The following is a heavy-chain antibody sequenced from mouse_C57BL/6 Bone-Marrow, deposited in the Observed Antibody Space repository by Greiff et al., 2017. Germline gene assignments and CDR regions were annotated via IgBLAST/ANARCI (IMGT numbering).Heavy chain of an antibody. D-gene: IGHD1-1*01. Sequence: VQLQQSGPELVKPGASVKISCKASGYAFSSSWMNWVKQRPGKGLEWLGRIYPGDGDTNYNGKFKGKATLTADKSSSTAYMQLSSLTSEDSAVYLGARSPYGSSSGDYWGQGTTLTVSS. J-gene: IGHJ2*01. CDR1: GYAFSSSW. CDR3: ARSPYGSSSGDY. CDR2: IYPGDGDT. V-gene: IGHV1-82*01.